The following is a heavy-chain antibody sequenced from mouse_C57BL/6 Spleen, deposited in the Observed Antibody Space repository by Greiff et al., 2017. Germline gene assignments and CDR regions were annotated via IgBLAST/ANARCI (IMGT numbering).Heavy chain of an antibody. CDR2: ISSGSSTI. CDR3: ARDWEDYAMDY. D-gene: IGHD4-1*01. CDR1: GFTFSDYG. J-gene: IGHJ4*01. Sequence: EVMLVESGGCLVKPGGSLKLSCAASGFTFSDYGMHWVRQAPETGLEWVAYISSGSSTIYYADTVKGRFTISRDNAKHTLFLQMTSLRSEDTAMYYCARDWEDYAMDYWGQGTSVTVSS. V-gene: IGHV5-17*01.